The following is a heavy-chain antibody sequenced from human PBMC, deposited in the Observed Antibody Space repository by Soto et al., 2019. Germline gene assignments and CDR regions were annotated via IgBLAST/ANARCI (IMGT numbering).Heavy chain of an antibody. CDR3: AREEDTAMVTRFPGY. CDR1: GFTFSSYG. CDR2: IWYDGSNK. Sequence: SGGSLRLSCAASGFTFSSYGMDWVRQAPGKGLEWVAVIWYDGSNKYYADSVKGRFTISRDNSKNTLYLQMNSLRAEDTAVYYCAREEDTAMVTRFPGYWGQGTLVTVSS. V-gene: IGHV3-33*01. D-gene: IGHD5-18*01. J-gene: IGHJ4*02.